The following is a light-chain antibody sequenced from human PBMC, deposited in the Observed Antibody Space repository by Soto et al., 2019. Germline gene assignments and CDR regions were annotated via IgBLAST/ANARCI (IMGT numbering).Light chain of an antibody. V-gene: IGLV2-18*02. J-gene: IGLJ1*01. Sequence: QSALTQPPSVSGSPGQSVTISCSGTSSDVGSYNRVSWYQQPPGTAPKLMIYEVSNRPSGVPDRFSGSKSGNTASLTISGLQAEDEADYYCSSFTSSSTYVFGTGIKLTVL. CDR3: SSFTSSSTYV. CDR2: EVS. CDR1: SSDVGSYNR.